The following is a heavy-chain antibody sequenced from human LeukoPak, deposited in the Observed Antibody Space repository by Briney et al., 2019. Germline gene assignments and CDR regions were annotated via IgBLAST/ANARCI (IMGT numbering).Heavy chain of an antibody. CDR1: GYTFTSYD. CDR2: MNPNSGNT. D-gene: IGHD3-16*02. V-gene: IGHV1-8*01. CDR3: ARDPGTYYDYVWGSYRYTGIDY. J-gene: IGHJ4*02. Sequence: ASVKVSCKASGYTFTSYDINWVRQATGQGLEWMGWMNPNSGNTGYAQKFQGRVTMTRNTSISTAYMELSSLRAEDTAVYYCARDPGTYYDYVWGSYRYTGIDYWGQGTLVTVSS.